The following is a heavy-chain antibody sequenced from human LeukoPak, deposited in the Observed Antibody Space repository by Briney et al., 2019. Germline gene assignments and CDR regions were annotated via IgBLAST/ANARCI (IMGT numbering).Heavy chain of an antibody. Sequence: PGGSLRLSCAASGFTFSRYLMNWVRQAPGKGLEWVSTISGSGGSTDYADSVKGRFTISRDNSKNTLFLQMNSLRAEDTAVYYCAKEGYYYDSSGYPDYWGQGTLVTVSS. J-gene: IGHJ4*02. D-gene: IGHD3-22*01. CDR1: GFTFSRYL. CDR3: AKEGYYYDSSGYPDY. CDR2: ISGSGGST. V-gene: IGHV3-23*01.